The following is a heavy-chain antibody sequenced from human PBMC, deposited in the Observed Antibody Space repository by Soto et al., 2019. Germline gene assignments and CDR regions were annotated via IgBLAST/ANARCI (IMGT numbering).Heavy chain of an antibody. CDR3: ARRARPDFYYMDV. D-gene: IGHD6-6*01. Sequence: EVQLAESGGGLAQPGGSLRLSCAASGFTLSGYAMDWVRQAPGKGLEYVSGISSNGVGTYYANSVQGRFTISRDNSKNALYLQMGSLRPEDMAVYYCARRARPDFYYMDVWGKGTTVTVCS. V-gene: IGHV3-64*01. CDR2: ISSNGVGT. J-gene: IGHJ6*03. CDR1: GFTLSGYA.